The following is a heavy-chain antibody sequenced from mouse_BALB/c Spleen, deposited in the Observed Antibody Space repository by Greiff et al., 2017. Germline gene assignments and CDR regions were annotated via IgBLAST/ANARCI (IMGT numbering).Heavy chain of an antibody. V-gene: IGHV3-6*02. CDR3: ARASYGAFMDY. CDR2: ISYDGSN. D-gene: IGHD6-1*01. Sequence: DVQLQESGPGLVKPSQSLSLTCSVTGYSITSGYYWNWIRQFPGNKLEWMGYISYDGSNNYNPSLKNRISITRDTSKNQFFLKLNSVTTEDTATYYCARASYGAFMDYWGQGTSVTVSS. CDR1: GYSITSGYY. J-gene: IGHJ4*01.